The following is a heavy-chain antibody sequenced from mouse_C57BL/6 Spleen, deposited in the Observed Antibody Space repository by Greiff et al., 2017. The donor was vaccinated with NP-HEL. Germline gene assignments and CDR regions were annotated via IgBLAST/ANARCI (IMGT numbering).Heavy chain of an antibody. V-gene: IGHV1-81*01. CDR1: GYTFTSYG. J-gene: IGHJ3*01. CDR2: IYPRSGNT. Sequence: QVQLQQSGAELARPGASVKLSCKASGYTFTSYGISWVKQRTGQGLEWIGEIYPRSGNTYYNEKFKGKATLTADKSSSTAYMQLSSLTSEDSAVXFCVRGYVYSWFAYWGHKTLVTVSA. D-gene: IGHD2-3*01. CDR3: VRGYVYSWFAY.